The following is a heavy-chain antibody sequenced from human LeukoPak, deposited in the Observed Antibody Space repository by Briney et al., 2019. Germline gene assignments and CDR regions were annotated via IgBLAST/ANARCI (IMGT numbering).Heavy chain of an antibody. D-gene: IGHD2-2*02. CDR2: IIPIFGTA. CDR1: GGTFISYA. Sequence: SVKVSCKASGGTFISYAISWVRQAPGQGLEWMGGIIPIFGTANYAQKFQGRVTITADEYTSTAYMELSSLRSEDTAVYYCARIIGYCSSTSCYTMDDYYYYMDVWGKGTTVTVSS. CDR3: ARIIGYCSSTSCYTMDDYYYYMDV. V-gene: IGHV1-69*01. J-gene: IGHJ6*03.